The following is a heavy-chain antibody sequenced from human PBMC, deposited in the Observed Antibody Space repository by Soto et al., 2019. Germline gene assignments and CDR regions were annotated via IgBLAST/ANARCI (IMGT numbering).Heavy chain of an antibody. D-gene: IGHD3-10*01. V-gene: IGHV4-30-4*08. J-gene: IGHJ6*02. CDR2: IYYSGST. CDR3: ARNYGSGEYYYYGMDV. Sequence: PSETLSLTCTVSGGSISSGGYYWSWIRQHPGKGLEWIGYIYYSGSTYYNPSLKSRVTISVDTSKNQFSLKLSSVTAADTAVYYCARNYGSGEYYYYGMDVWGQGTTVTVSS. CDR1: GGSISSGGYY.